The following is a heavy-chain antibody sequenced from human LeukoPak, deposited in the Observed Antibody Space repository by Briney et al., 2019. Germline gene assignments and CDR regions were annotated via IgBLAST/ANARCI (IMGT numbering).Heavy chain of an antibody. CDR3: ARVGVANDYYYYYYMDV. V-gene: IGHV4-59*11. CDR2: IYYTENT. J-gene: IGHJ6*03. Sequence: PSETLSLTCTVSGGSITSHYWGWIRQPPGKGLEWIGYIYYTENTNYNPSLKSRVTISLDTSKNQFSLKLTSVTAADTAVYYCARVGVANDYYYYYYMDVWGKGTTVTVSS. D-gene: IGHD1-1*01. CDR1: GGSITSHY.